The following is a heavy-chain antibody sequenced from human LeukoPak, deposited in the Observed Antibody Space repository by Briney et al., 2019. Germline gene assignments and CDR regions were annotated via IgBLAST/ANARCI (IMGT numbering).Heavy chain of an antibody. J-gene: IGHJ4*02. CDR2: IYYSGST. CDR3: ATRPGTGWAGVFDY. CDR1: VGSLTRHY. V-gene: IGHV4-59*11. D-gene: IGHD6-19*01. Sequence: PSETLSLTCSVSVGSLTRHYWSWIRQPPGKGLEWIGYIYYSGSTNYNPSLKSRVTLSIDTSKSQFSLKLHSVTAADTAVYYCATRPGTGWAGVFDYWGQGALVTVSS.